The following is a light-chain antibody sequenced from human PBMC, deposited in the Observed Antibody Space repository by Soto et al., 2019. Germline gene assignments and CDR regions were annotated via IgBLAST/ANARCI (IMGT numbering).Light chain of an antibody. CDR2: GAS. Sequence: EIVLTQSPGTLSLSPGERATLSCRASQSVSSTYLAWYQQKPGQAPRLLIYGASSMATGIPDRFSGSGSGKAFTLTISRLEPEDFAVYYCPHYGSLVLTFGGGTKVEIK. CDR1: QSVSSTY. V-gene: IGKV3-20*01. J-gene: IGKJ4*01. CDR3: PHYGSLVLT.